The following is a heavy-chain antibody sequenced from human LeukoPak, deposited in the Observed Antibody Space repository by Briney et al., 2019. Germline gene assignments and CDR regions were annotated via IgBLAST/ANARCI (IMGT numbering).Heavy chain of an antibody. Sequence: PGGSLRLSCAASGFTFSSYGMHWVRQAPGKGLEWVAFIRYDGSNKYYADSVKGRFTISRDNSKDTLYLQMNSLRAEDTAVYYCAKDRATMVRGVIITPPFDYWGQGTLVTVSS. J-gene: IGHJ4*02. D-gene: IGHD3-10*01. CDR3: AKDRATMVRGVIITPPFDY. V-gene: IGHV3-30*02. CDR2: IRYDGSNK. CDR1: GFTFSSYG.